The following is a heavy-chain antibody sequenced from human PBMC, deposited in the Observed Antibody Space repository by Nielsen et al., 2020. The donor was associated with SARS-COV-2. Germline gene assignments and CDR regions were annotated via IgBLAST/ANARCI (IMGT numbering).Heavy chain of an antibody. Sequence: WVRQAPGQGLEWMGRISPSNGNTKYAQKFQGRVTMTTDTSTRTAYMELRSLTSDDTAVYYCARVEAAVGYSATGEPLFDYWGQGTLVTVSS. CDR2: ISPSNGNT. D-gene: IGHD6-13*01. V-gene: IGHV1-18*01. J-gene: IGHJ4*02. CDR3: ARVEAAVGYSATGEPLFDY.